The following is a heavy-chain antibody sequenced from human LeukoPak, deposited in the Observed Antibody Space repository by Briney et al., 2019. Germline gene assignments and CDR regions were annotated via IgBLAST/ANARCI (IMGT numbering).Heavy chain of an antibody. D-gene: IGHD1-26*01. V-gene: IGHV4-4*07. CDR2: VYTSGNA. Sequence: PSETLSLTCTVSGGSINTDYWSWVRQPAGRGLEWIGRVYTSGNAKYNASIQSRVTMSIDTSTKQFFLKLSSVTAADTAVYYCARETLVGTTNYFDNWGQGTLVTVSS. CDR3: ARETLVGTTNYFDN. CDR1: GGSINTDY. J-gene: IGHJ4*02.